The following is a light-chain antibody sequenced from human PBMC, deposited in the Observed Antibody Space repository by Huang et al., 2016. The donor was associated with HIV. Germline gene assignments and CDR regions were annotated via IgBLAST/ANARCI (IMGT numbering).Light chain of an antibody. Sequence: DIQMTQSPSSLSASVGDRVTITCRTSQSFGNSLNWYHQKPGKAPELLIYASSLQAWVSSRFSGSGSGTDFTLIISSLQPEDFATYYCQQSYISPWTFGQGTKVDLK. J-gene: IGKJ1*01. V-gene: IGKV1-39*01. CDR2: AS. CDR1: QSFGNS. CDR3: QQSYISPWT.